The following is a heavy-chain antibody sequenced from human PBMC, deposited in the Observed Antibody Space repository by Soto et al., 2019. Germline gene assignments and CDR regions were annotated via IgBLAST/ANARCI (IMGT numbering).Heavy chain of an antibody. CDR2: IIPIFGTA. CDR1: GGTFSSYA. CDR3: ARVREIYCSGGSCYRAGYYYGMDV. J-gene: IGHJ6*02. D-gene: IGHD2-15*01. V-gene: IGHV1-69*13. Sequence: SVKVSCKASGGTFSSYAISWVRQAPGQGLEWMGGIIPIFGTANYAQKFQGRVTITADESTSTAYMELSSLRSEDTAVYYCARVREIYCSGGSCYRAGYYYGMDVWGQ.